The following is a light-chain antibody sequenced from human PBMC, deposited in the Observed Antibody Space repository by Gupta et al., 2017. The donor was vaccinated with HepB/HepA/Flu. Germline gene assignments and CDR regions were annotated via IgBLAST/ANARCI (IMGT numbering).Light chain of an antibody. CDR2: AAS. CDR3: QQDNSSIT. CDR1: QGISSW. J-gene: IGKJ5*01. Sequence: DIQMTQSPSSVSASVGDRVTITCRASQGISSWLAWYQQKPGKTPKLLIYAASRLQSGVPSRFSGSGYGTDFTLTSSSLQHEDFANYYGQQDNSSITFGQGTRLEIK. V-gene: IGKV1-12*01.